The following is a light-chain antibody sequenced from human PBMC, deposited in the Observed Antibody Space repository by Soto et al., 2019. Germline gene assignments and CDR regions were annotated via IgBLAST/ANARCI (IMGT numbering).Light chain of an antibody. J-gene: IGLJ2*01. CDR3: SSYTSSSTLV. CDR2: DVS. V-gene: IGLV2-14*01. Sequence: QSALTQPASVSGSPGQSITISCTGTSSDVGGYNYVSWYQQHPGNAPQLMIYDVSNRPSGVSNRFSGSKSGNTASLTISGLQAEDEADYYCSSYTSSSTLVFGGGTKLTVL. CDR1: SSDVGGYNY.